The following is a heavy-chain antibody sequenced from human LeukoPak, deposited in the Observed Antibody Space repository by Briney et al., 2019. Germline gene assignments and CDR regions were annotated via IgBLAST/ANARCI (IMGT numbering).Heavy chain of an antibody. J-gene: IGHJ4*02. CDR3: ARDASPSIAAAGTSPDY. D-gene: IGHD6-13*01. CDR1: GYTFTGYY. CDR2: INPNSGGT. V-gene: IGHV1-2*02. Sequence: ASVKVSCKASGYTFTGYYMHWVRQAPGQGLEWMGWINPNSGGTNYAQKFQGRVTMTRDTPISTAYMELSRLRSDDTAVYYCARDASPSIAAAGTSPDYWGQGTLVTVSS.